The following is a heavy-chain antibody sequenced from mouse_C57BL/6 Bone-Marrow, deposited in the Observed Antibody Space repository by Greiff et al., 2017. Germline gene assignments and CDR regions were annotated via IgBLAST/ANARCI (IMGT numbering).Heavy chain of an antibody. CDR3: ARAFFAY. CDR1: GFTFSDYG. Sequence: EVQLVESGGGLVKPGGSLKLSCAASGFTFSDYGMHWVRQAPEKGLEWVAYISSGSRTIYYADTVKGRFTISRDNAKNTLFLQMTSHRSEDTAMYYCARAFFAYWGQGTLVTVSA. CDR2: ISSGSRTI. V-gene: IGHV5-17*01. J-gene: IGHJ3*01.